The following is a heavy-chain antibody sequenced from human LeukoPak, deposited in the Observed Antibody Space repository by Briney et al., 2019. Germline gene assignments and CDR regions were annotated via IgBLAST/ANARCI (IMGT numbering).Heavy chain of an antibody. Sequence: GGSLRLSCSASGITFSTYAMHWVRQAPGKGLESISPMSSDGGSTYYADSVKGRFTISRDNSQNTVYLQMNSLRAEDTAVYYCVRDASWGQGTLVTVSS. CDR3: VRDAS. V-gene: IGHV3-64*04. CDR1: GITFSTYA. J-gene: IGHJ4*02. CDR2: MSSDGGST.